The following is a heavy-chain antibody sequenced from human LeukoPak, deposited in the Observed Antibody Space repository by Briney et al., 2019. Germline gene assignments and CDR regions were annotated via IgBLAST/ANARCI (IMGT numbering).Heavy chain of an antibody. D-gene: IGHD3-3*01. Sequence: ASVKVSCKASGYTFTGYYMHWVRQATGQGLEWMGWMNPNNGNTGYAQKFQGRVTITRNTSISTAYMELSSLRSEDTAVYYCARARITGGFDPWGQGTLVTVSS. CDR2: MNPNNGNT. CDR1: GYTFTGYY. CDR3: ARARITGGFDP. J-gene: IGHJ5*02. V-gene: IGHV1-8*03.